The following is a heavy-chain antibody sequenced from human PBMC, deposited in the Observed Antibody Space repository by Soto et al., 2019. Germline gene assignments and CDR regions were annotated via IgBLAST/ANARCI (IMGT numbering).Heavy chain of an antibody. D-gene: IGHD2-21*02. CDR3: ARDGFGGPHIVVLAASRTTDQSFDY. CDR1: GYTFTSYG. V-gene: IGHV1-18*01. CDR2: ISTYNGNT. Sequence: EASVKVSCKASGYTFTSYGISWVRQAPGQGLEWMGWISTYNGNTNYAQKLQGRVTMTTDTSTSTAYMELKSLRSDDTAVYYGARDGFGGPHIVVLAASRTTDQSFDYWGQGTLVTVSS. J-gene: IGHJ4*02.